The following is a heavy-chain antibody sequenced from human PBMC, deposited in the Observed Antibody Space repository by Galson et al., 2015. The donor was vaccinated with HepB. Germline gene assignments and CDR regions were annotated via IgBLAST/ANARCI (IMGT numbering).Heavy chain of an antibody. CDR2: ISSRSTSS. V-gene: IGHV3-48*01. CDR3: AADGGY. D-gene: IGHD3-16*01. CDR1: GFSFSNSN. Sequence: SLRLSCAASGFSFSNSNMHWVRQAPGKGLEYISYISSRSTSSYYADSVKGRFIISRDNAKNSLYLQMDTLRVEDTAVYYCAADGGYWGQGTLVTVSS. J-gene: IGHJ4*02.